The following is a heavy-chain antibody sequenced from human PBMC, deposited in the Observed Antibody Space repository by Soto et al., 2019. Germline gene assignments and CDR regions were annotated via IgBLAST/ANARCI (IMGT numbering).Heavy chain of an antibody. D-gene: IGHD1-1*01. CDR3: AISQRNDAIDYYFDY. V-gene: IGHV3-23*01. CDR2: ISGSGGST. J-gene: IGHJ4*02. CDR1: GFTFSSYA. Sequence: PGGSLRLSCAASGFTFSSYAISWVRQAPGKGQKRVSAISGSGGSTYYADSVNGRVTISIDNSKKTLSLQMTSLRPEDTAAYYRAISQRNDAIDYYFDYRGKGTLVIVVS.